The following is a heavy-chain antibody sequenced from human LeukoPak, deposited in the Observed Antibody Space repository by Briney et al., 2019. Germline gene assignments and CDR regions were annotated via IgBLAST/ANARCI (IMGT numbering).Heavy chain of an antibody. CDR1: GGSISSSSYY. CDR2: IYYSGST. Sequence: SETLSLTCTVSGGSISSSSYYWGWIRQPPGKGLEWIGSIYYSGSTYYNPSLKSRVTISVDTSKNQFSLKLSSVTAADTAVYYCARRYCGSTSCYKVNWFDPWGQGTLVTVSS. V-gene: IGHV4-39*01. D-gene: IGHD2-2*02. CDR3: ARRYCGSTSCYKVNWFDP. J-gene: IGHJ5*02.